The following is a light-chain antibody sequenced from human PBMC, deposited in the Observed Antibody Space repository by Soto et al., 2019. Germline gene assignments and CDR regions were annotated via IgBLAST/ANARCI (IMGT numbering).Light chain of an antibody. CDR2: AAS. J-gene: IGKJ4*01. CDR3: QHLNSYPRALA. V-gene: IGKV1-9*01. Sequence: DIPLTQSPSFLSASVGDRVTITCRASQGIRTFLAWYQQKLGEAPKLLIYAASTLQSGVSLRFSGSGSGTEFTLTISSLQPEDVATYYCQHLNSYPRALAFGGGTKVEI. CDR1: QGIRTF.